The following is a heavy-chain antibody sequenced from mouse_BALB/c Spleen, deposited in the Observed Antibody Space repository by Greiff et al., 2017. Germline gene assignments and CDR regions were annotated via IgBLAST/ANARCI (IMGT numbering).Heavy chain of an antibody. D-gene: IGHD1-3*01. CDR3: ERDGSGKPFAY. CDR2: INSNGGST. Sequence: EVQLLESGGGLVQPGGSVKLSCAASGYTFSSYGMSWVRQTPDKRLELVANINSNGGSTYYQDSVKGRFTISRDNAKNTLYLQMSSLKSEDTAMYDCERDGSGKPFAYWGQGTLVTVSA. V-gene: IGHV5-6-3*01. J-gene: IGHJ3*01. CDR1: GYTFSSYG.